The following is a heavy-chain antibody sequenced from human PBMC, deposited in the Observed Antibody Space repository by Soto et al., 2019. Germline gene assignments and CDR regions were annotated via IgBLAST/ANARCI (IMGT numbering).Heavy chain of an antibody. CDR2: VYYSGST. D-gene: IGHD3-22*01. J-gene: IGHJ4*02. CDR3: ARRDSSGYYGY. Sequence: QVQLQESGPGLVKPSETLSLTCTVSGGSISSYYWSWIRQPPGKGLEWIGYVYYSGSTNYNPSLKSRGTISVDTSKTQLSLKLSSVTAADTAVYYCARRDSSGYYGYWGQGTLVTVSS. V-gene: IGHV4-59*08. CDR1: GGSISSYY.